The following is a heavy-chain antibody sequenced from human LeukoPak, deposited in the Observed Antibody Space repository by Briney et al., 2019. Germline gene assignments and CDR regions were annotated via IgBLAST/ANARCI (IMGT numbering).Heavy chain of an antibody. D-gene: IGHD2-8*02. CDR1: GFTFSRYW. V-gene: IGHV3-7*02. J-gene: IGHJ4*02. CDR2: IKEDGDKK. Sequence: GGSLRLSCAASGFTFSRYWMSWVRQAPGKGLEWVANIKEDGDKKYYVDSVRGRFTISRDNAKNSLYLQMNSLRAEDTAVYYCATSTPGLDNWGQGTLVTVSS. CDR3: ATSTPGLDN.